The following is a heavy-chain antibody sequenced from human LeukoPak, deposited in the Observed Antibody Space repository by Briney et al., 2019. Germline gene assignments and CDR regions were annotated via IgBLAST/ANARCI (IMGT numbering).Heavy chain of an antibody. V-gene: IGHV3-74*01. CDR2: INSDGSST. D-gene: IGHD3-9*01. CDR3: ARDRYDVLTGYNPLGAIDI. J-gene: IGHJ3*02. Sequence: GGSLRLSCAASGFTFSSYSMNWVRQAPGKGLVWVSRINSDGSSTSYADSVKGRFTISRDNAKNTLYLQMNSLRAEDTAVYYCARDRYDVLTGYNPLGAIDIWGQGTMVTVSS. CDR1: GFTFSSYS.